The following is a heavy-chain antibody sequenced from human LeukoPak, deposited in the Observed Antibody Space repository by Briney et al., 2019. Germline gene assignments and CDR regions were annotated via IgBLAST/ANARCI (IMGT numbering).Heavy chain of an antibody. CDR2: IFGVGGGT. V-gene: IGHV3-23*01. D-gene: IGHD6-19*01. J-gene: IGHJ4*02. CDR3: AKARGWYDFDY. CDR1: GVTFRSDV. Sequence: PGGSLRVSCAAPGVTFRSDVMRSGRQTPGEGLCWGSRIFGVGGGTYYTDSVRGRVSISRENSPNTVYLHMYTLRAADTRVYYSAKARGWYDFDYWGQGILVTVSS.